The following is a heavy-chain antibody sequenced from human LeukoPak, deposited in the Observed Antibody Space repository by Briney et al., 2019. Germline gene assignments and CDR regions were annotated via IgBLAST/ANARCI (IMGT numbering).Heavy chain of an antibody. V-gene: IGHV1-18*01. CDR1: GYTFTSYG. Sequence: ASVKVSCKASGYTFTSYGISWVRQAPGQGLEWMGWISAYNGNTNYAQKLQGRVTMTTDTSTSTAYMELRSLRSDDTAVYYCARALMPGIAVAGRANWFDPWSQGTLVTVSS. CDR3: ARALMPGIAVAGRANWFDP. D-gene: IGHD6-19*01. J-gene: IGHJ5*02. CDR2: ISAYNGNT.